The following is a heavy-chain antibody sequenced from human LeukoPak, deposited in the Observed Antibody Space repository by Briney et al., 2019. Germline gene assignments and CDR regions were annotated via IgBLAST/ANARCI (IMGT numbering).Heavy chain of an antibody. CDR3: AKGSGYSSGEYYFDY. CDR1: GFTFDDYA. D-gene: IGHD6-19*01. CDR2: ISWNSGSI. V-gene: IGHV3-9*01. Sequence: GGSLRLSCAASGFTFDDYAMHWVRQAPGKGLEWVSGISWNSGSIGYADSVKGRLTISRDNAKNSLYLQMNSLRAEDTALYYCAKGSGYSSGEYYFDYWGQGTLVTVSS. J-gene: IGHJ4*02.